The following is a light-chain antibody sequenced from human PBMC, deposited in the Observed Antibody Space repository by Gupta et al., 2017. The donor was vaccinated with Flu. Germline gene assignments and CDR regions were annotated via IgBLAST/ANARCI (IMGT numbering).Light chain of an antibody. V-gene: IGLV1-44*01. J-gene: IGLJ3*02. CDR2: STD. Sequence: RVAIICSGSSYNRGRNTVNWQQQPPETPPKLLIYSTDQRPSGVADRSGGTKSGTAASLASRGLESEEEADYYWAAWDDSVNGWVFGGGTKLTVL. CDR3: AAWDDSVNGWV. CDR1: SYNRGRNT.